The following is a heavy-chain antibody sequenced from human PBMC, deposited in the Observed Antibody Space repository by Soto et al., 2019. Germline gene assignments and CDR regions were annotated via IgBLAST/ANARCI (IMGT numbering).Heavy chain of an antibody. D-gene: IGHD2-21*02. CDR2: INESGNT. CDR3: ARAPAIAHWYFDL. V-gene: IGHV4-30-2*01. J-gene: IGHJ2*01. CDR1: GGSISSGGAISSNSYS. Sequence: QLQLQESGSGLVKPSQTLSLTCAVSGGSISSGGAISSNSYSWNWIRQPPGKGLECIGSINESGNTYNSPTIKSRVTNSVNRSKNQFSLNLSSVTAADTAVYYCARAPAIAHWYFDLWGRGTLATVSS.